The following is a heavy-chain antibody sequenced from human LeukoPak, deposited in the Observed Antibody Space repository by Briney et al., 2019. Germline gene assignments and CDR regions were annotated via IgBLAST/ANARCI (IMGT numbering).Heavy chain of an antibody. CDR2: ISGSGGST. Sequence: QSGGSLRLSCAASGFTFSSYAMSWVRQAPGKGLEWVSAISGSGGSTYYADSVKGRFTISRDNSKNTVYLQMNSLRAEDTAVYYCANLRTFGGVIVRGDYFDYWGQGTLVTVSS. V-gene: IGHV3-23*01. CDR3: ANLRTFGGVIVRGDYFDY. J-gene: IGHJ4*02. D-gene: IGHD3-16*02. CDR1: GFTFSSYA.